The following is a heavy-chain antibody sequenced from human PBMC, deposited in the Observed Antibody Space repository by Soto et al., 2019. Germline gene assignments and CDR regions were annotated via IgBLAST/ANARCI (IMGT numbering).Heavy chain of an antibody. Sequence: GGSLRLSCAASGFTFSSYAMSWVRQAPGKGLEWVSTISGNGVSTYYADSVKGRFTISRDNSKDTLYLQMNSLRAEDTAIYYCAKVYSGSYYDDYWGQGTLVTVSS. CDR1: GFTFSSYA. J-gene: IGHJ4*02. D-gene: IGHD1-26*01. CDR3: AKVYSGSYYDDY. CDR2: ISGNGVST. V-gene: IGHV3-23*01.